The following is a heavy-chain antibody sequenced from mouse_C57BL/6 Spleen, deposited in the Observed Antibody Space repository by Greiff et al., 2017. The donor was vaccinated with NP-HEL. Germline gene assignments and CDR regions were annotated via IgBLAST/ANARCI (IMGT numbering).Heavy chain of an antibody. Sequence: EVQLQQSGPELVKPGASVKMSCKASGYTFTDYNMHWVKQSHGKSLEWIGYINPNNGGTSYNQKFKGKATLTVNKSSSTAYMELRSLTSEDSAVYYCARDYYGSSYGFDYWGQGTTLTVSS. CDR1: GYTFTDYN. V-gene: IGHV1-22*01. CDR2: INPNNGGT. D-gene: IGHD1-1*01. J-gene: IGHJ2*01. CDR3: ARDYYGSSYGFDY.